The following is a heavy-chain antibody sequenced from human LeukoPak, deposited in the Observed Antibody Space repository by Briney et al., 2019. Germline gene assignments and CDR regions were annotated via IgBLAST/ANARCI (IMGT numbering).Heavy chain of an antibody. CDR2: MNPNSGNT. D-gene: IGHD4-23*01. V-gene: IGHV1-8*01. Sequence: GASVKVSCKASGYTFTSYDINWVRQATGQGLEWMGWMNPNSGNTGYAQKFQGRVTMTRNTSISTAYMELSSLRSEDTAVYYCARGLATVVTPWAGPDSYYFDYWGQGTLVTVSS. CDR1: GYTFTSYD. CDR3: ARGLATVVTPWAGPDSYYFDY. J-gene: IGHJ4*02.